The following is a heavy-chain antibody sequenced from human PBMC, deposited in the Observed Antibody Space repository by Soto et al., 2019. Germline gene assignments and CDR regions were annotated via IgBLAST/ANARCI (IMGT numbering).Heavy chain of an antibody. CDR2: IMPIFGSA. V-gene: IGHV1-69*13. D-gene: IGHD3-22*01. Sequence: GASVKVSCKASGGTFSRNTISWVRQAPGQGLEWMGGIMPIFGSANYAQKFQGRVTITADENTRTVYMELSRPRSEDTAVYYCARQFDSDTTDYYYAYWGQGTRVTVSS. J-gene: IGHJ4*02. CDR1: GGTFSRNT. CDR3: ARQFDSDTTDYYYAY.